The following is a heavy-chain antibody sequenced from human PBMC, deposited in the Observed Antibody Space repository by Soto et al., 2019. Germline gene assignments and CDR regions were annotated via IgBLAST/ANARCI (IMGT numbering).Heavy chain of an antibody. D-gene: IGHD4-17*01. CDR1: GFTFSSYA. Sequence: PAGSLRLSCAASGFTFSSYAMHWVRQAPGKGLEWVAVISYDGSNKYYADSVKGRFTISRDNSKNTLYLQMNSLRAEDTAVYYSAKDGGDYADYYYSGMDVWGQGTTVTVSS. V-gene: IGHV3-30-3*01. CDR2: ISYDGSNK. J-gene: IGHJ6*02. CDR3: AKDGGDYADYYYSGMDV.